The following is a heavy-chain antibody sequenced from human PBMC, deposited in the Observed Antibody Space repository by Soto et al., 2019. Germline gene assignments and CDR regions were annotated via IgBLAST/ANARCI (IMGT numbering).Heavy chain of an antibody. V-gene: IGHV4-30-4*01. Sequence: QVQLQESGPGLVKPSQTLSLTCNVSGGSISSGDYYWSWLRQPPGKGLEWIGYIYYSGSTYYNPSLKSRVTLSVDRSKNQFSLRLSSVTAADTAVYYCAGELGLWYFDLWGRGTLVTVSS. CDR1: GGSISSGDYY. J-gene: IGHJ2*01. D-gene: IGHD7-27*01. CDR3: AGELGLWYFDL. CDR2: IYYSGST.